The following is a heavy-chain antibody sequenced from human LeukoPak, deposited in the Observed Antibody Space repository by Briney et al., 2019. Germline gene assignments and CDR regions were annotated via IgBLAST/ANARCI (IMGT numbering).Heavy chain of an antibody. D-gene: IGHD3-22*01. V-gene: IGHV4-59*12. CDR3: AKSNGYGLIDI. CDR2: IFYSGST. Sequence: SETLSLTCSVSDDSITMYYWGWVRQPPGKALEWIGNIFYSGSTYYSPSLKSRVTISLDTSRNQFSLKLNSVTAADTAVYYCAKSNGYGLIDIWGQGTMVTVSS. J-gene: IGHJ3*02. CDR1: DDSITMYY.